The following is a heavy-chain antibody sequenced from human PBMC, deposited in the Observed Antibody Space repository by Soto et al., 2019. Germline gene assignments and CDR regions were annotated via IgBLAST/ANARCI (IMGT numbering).Heavy chain of an antibody. Sequence: SETLSLICTVSNGSISSAIYYWGWIRQPPGKGLEWIGSIYHSGSTYYNPSLQGRVTISVDTSKNQFSLKLSSVTAADTAVYFCAGRSSLASVALFVGGISKYKWIDPWGQGTLVTVSS. CDR2: IYHSGST. CDR1: NGSISSAIYY. CDR3: AGRSSLASVALFVGGISKYKWIDP. D-gene: IGHD1-20*01. V-gene: IGHV4-39*01. J-gene: IGHJ5*02.